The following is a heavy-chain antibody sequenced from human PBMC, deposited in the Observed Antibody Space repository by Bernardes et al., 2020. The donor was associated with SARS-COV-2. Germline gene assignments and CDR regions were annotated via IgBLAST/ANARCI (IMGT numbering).Heavy chain of an antibody. Sequence: GGSLRLSCAASGFTFSSYEMNWVRQAPGKGLEWVSYISSSCSTIYYADSVKGRFTISRDNAKNSLYLQMNSLRAEDTAVYYCARDPTYYYGSGRRYFDLWGRGTLVTVSS. CDR1: GFTFSSYE. J-gene: IGHJ2*01. CDR3: ARDPTYYYGSGRRYFDL. V-gene: IGHV3-48*03. CDR2: ISSSCSTI. D-gene: IGHD3-10*01.